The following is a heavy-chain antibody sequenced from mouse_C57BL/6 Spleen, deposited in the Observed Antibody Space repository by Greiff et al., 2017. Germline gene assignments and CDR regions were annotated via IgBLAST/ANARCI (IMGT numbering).Heavy chain of an antibody. CDR3: ARGRLDY. Sequence: EVQLVESGGGLVKPGGSLKLSCAASGFTFSSYAMSWVRQTPEKRLEWVATISDGGSYTYYPDNVKGRFTISRDNAKNNLYLQMSHLKSEDTAMYYCARGRLDYWGQGTTLTVSS. J-gene: IGHJ2*01. CDR2: ISDGGSYT. V-gene: IGHV5-4*01. D-gene: IGHD2-12*01. CDR1: GFTFSSYA.